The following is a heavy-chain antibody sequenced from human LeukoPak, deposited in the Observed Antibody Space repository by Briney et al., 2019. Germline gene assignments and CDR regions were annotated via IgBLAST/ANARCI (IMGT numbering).Heavy chain of an antibody. V-gene: IGHV3-23*01. D-gene: IGHD7-27*01. Sequence: GGSLRLSCAASGFTFSSYAMSWVRQAPGKGLEWVSAIGGSGGSTYYADSVKGRFTISRDNSKNTLYLQMNSLRAEDTAVYYCAKTNWGSDYFDYWGQGTLVAVSS. CDR1: GFTFSSYA. CDR2: IGGSGGST. J-gene: IGHJ4*02. CDR3: AKTNWGSDYFDY.